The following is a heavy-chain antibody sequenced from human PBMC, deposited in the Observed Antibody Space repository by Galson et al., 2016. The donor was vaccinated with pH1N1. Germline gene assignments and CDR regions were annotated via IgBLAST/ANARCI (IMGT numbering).Heavy chain of an antibody. J-gene: IGHJ6*02. CDR2: VYFRGGT. CDR1: GGSVSGGDYY. V-gene: IGHV4-61*08. D-gene: IGHD2/OR15-2a*01. CDR3: AREPNVQQYFHSYGLDV. Sequence: ETLSLTCTVYGGSVSGGDYYWAWVRQSPGKGLEWIGNVYFRGGTNYNPSLKSRVRITTDASENQFSLRLDSVTAADAAGYYCAREPNVQQYFHSYGLDVWGQGTAVTVSS.